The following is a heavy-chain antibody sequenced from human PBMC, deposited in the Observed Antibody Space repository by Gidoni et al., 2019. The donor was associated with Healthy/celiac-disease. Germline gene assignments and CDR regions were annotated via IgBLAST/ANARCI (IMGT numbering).Heavy chain of an antibody. J-gene: IGHJ3*02. Sequence: EVQLVESGVGLVQPGGSLRLSCAASGFTFSSYDMHWVRQATGKGLEWVSAIGTAGDTYYPGSVKGRFTISRENAKNSLYLQMNSLRAGDTAVYYCARARPLYDYGDYGDAFDIWGQGTMVTVSS. CDR3: ARARPLYDYGDYGDAFDI. V-gene: IGHV3-13*01. CDR2: IGTAGDT. D-gene: IGHD4-17*01. CDR1: GFTFSSYD.